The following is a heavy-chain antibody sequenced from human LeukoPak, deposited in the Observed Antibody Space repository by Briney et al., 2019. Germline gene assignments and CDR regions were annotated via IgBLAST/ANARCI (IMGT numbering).Heavy chain of an antibody. J-gene: IGHJ5*02. CDR3: ARGYFGDYVLDT. CDR1: GYRFRDHY. Sequence: ASVKVSCKAYGYRFRDHYIHWVRQAPGQGLEYLGWINPNSGGTNYAQKFQGRVTLTRDTSIDTAYIHLDSLTSDDTAVYFCARGYFGDYVLDTWGQGTLVTVS. CDR2: INPNSGGT. V-gene: IGHV1-2*02. D-gene: IGHD4-17*01.